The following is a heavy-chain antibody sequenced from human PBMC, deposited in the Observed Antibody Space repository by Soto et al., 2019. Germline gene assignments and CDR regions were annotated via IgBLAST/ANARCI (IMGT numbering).Heavy chain of an antibody. CDR1: GYTFSGYY. Sequence: ASVKVSCKASGYTFSGYYIHWLRQAPGQGLEWMGWINPNSGGTNYAQKFQGRVTVTRDTPTSTAYMELSRLTSDDTAVYYCARSLTEGYCTITGCYTRPLYGMDVWGQGTTVTV. V-gene: IGHV1-2*02. D-gene: IGHD2-2*02. CDR2: INPNSGGT. CDR3: ARSLTEGYCTITGCYTRPLYGMDV. J-gene: IGHJ6*02.